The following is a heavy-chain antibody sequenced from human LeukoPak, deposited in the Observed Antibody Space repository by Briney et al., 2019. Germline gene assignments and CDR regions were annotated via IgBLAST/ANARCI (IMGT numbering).Heavy chain of an antibody. V-gene: IGHV3-33*06. CDR3: AKDLTFYDSRGFFDY. D-gene: IGHD3-22*01. J-gene: IGHJ4*02. CDR2: IWYDGSDK. Sequence: GRSLRLSCAASGFTFSNYAMHWVRQAPGKGLEWVAVIWYDGSDKYYVYSVKGRFTISRNTSKTTLYLRLNSLRAEDTAVYYCAKDLTFYDSRGFFDYWGQGTLVTVSS. CDR1: GFTFSNYA.